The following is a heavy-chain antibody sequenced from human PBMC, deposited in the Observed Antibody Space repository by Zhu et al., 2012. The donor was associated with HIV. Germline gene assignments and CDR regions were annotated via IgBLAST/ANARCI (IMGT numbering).Heavy chain of an antibody. CDR2: IHHSGRT. CDR3: ARQILSSNWYSDSAFDI. CDR1: GGSFSGYY. D-gene: IGHD6-13*01. Sequence: QVQLEQWGAGLLKPSETLSLTCAVYGGSFSGYYWSWIRQSPGKGLEWIGEIHHSGRTNYNPSLKSRLTISVDTSNSQVSLRLSSVTAADTAVYYCARQILSSNWYSDSAFDIWGQGTMVTVSS. V-gene: IGHV4-34*02. J-gene: IGHJ3*02.